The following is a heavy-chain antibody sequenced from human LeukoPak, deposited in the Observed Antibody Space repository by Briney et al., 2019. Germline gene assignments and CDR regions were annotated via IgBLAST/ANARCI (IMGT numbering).Heavy chain of an antibody. CDR3: ARDRDTVAGTLGWFDP. CDR2: FDPEDGET. D-gene: IGHD5-12*01. Sequence: ASVKVSCKVSGYSLTEFSMHWVRQAPGKGLEWMGGFDPEDGETIYAQKFQGRVTMTEDTSTDTAYMELSSLRSEDTAVYYCARDRDTVAGTLGWFDPWGQGTLVTVSS. CDR1: GYSLTEFS. J-gene: IGHJ5*02. V-gene: IGHV1-24*01.